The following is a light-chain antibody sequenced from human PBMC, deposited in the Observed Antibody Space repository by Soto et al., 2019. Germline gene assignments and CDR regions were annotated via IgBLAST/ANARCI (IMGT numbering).Light chain of an antibody. CDR1: SSDVGGYNY. Sequence: QSALTQPASVSGSPGQSITISCTGTSSDVGGYNYVSWYQQHPGKAPKVMIYDVNNRPSGVSNRFSGSKSGNTASLTISGLQAEDEADYYCSSYTSSSSYVFGTGTKFTIL. CDR3: SSYTSSSSYV. J-gene: IGLJ1*01. V-gene: IGLV2-14*03. CDR2: DVN.